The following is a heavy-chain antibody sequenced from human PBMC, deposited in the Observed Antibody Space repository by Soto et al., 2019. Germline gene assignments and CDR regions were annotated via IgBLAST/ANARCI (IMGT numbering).Heavy chain of an antibody. CDR3: GRDQAVAGTDFDY. D-gene: IGHD6-19*01. V-gene: IGHV3-30-3*01. CDR2: TSYDGSNT. J-gene: IGHJ4*02. Sequence: QVHLVESGGGVVQPGRSLRLSCAASGFIFSSFAMHWFRQAPGKGLERVAVTSYDGSNTYYADSVKGRFTISRDNSTNTVYLQMSSLRAEATAVYYCGRDQAVAGTDFDYWGAGTLVTVSS. CDR1: GFIFSSFA.